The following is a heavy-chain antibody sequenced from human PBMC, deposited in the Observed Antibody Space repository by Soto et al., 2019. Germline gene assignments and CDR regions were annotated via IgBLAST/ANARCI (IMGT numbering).Heavy chain of an antibody. D-gene: IGHD1-20*01. V-gene: IGHV1-18*01. CDR3: ATITPVPTYKSPGYYYYGMDV. CDR2: ISAYNGNT. Sequence: QVQLVQSGAEVKKPGASVKVSCKASGYTFTSYGISWVRQAPGQGLEWMGWISAYNGNTNYAQKLQGRVTMTTDTSTSTAYIDLRSLRSDDTAVNSCATITPVPTYKSPGYYYYGMDVWGQGTTVTVSS. CDR1: GYTFTSYG. J-gene: IGHJ6*02.